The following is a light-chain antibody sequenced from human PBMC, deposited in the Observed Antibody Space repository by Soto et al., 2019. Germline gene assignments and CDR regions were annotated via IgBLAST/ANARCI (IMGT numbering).Light chain of an antibody. J-gene: IGKJ1*01. Sequence: EIVLTQSPATLSVSPWERVTLSCWASQSVSGDLAWYHQKPGQAPRLLIYGASTRATGIPDRFIGSGSGTDFTLTISRLEPEDFAVYYCQQYGSSGTFGQGTKVDIK. CDR1: QSVSGD. CDR2: GAS. CDR3: QQYGSSGT. V-gene: IGKV3-20*01.